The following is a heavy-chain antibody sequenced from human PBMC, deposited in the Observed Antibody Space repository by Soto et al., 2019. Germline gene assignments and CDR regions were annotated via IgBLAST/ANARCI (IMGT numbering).Heavy chain of an antibody. CDR1: GFTFSSYA. Sequence: EVQLLESGGGWLQPGGSLRLSCAASGFTFSSYAMNWVRHAPGKGLEWVSGITGSGAGSYYSDSVKGRFTISRDNSKNTLYLQMNSLRAEDTAVYYCAKAYSNSWPNDWFDPWGQGTLVTVPS. J-gene: IGHJ5*02. D-gene: IGHD6-13*01. CDR2: ITGSGAGS. CDR3: AKAYSNSWPNDWFDP. V-gene: IGHV3-23*01.